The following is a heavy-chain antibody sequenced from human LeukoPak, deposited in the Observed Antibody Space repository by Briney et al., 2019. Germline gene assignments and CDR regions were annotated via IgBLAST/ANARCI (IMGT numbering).Heavy chain of an antibody. J-gene: IGHJ5*02. CDR1: GGSISSGDYY. CDR3: ARSVVVVVVAAPGWFDP. V-gene: IGHV4-30-4*01. CDR2: IYYSGST. D-gene: IGHD2-15*01. Sequence: PSETLSLTCTVSGGSISSGDYYWSWIRQPPGKGLEWIGYIYYSGSTYYSPSLKSRVTISVDTSKNQFSLKLSSVTAADTAVYYCARSVVVVVVAAPGWFDPWGQGTLVTVSS.